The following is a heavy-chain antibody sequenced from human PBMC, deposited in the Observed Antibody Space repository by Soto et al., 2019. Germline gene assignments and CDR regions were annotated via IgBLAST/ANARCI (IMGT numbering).Heavy chain of an antibody. CDR2: IIPILGIA. Sequence: QVQLVQSGAEVKKPGSSVKVSCKASGGTFSSYTISWVRQAPGQGLEWMGRIIPILGIANYAQKFQGRVTITADKSTSTAYMELSSLRSEDTAVYYCARPSGYEGSYYYYMDVWGKGTTVTVSS. J-gene: IGHJ6*03. CDR1: GGTFSSYT. CDR3: ARPSGYEGSYYYYMDV. D-gene: IGHD5-12*01. V-gene: IGHV1-69*02.